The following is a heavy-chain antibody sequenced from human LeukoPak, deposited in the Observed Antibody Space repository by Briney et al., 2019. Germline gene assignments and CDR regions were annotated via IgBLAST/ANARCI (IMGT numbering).Heavy chain of an antibody. D-gene: IGHD5-12*01. CDR1: RFTFSSYW. J-gene: IGHJ3*02. CDR2: INSDGSST. CDR3: ARGSGYAVFDI. V-gene: IGHV3-74*01. Sequence: GGSLRLSCAASRFTFSSYWMHWVRQAPGKGLVWVSRINSDGSSTSYADSVQGRFTISRDNAKNTLYLQMNSLRAEDTAVYYCARGSGYAVFDIWGQGTMVTVSS.